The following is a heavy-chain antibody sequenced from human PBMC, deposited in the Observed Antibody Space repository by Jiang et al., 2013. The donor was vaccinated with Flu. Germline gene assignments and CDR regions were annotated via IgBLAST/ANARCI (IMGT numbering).Heavy chain of an antibody. D-gene: IGHD5-24*01. Sequence: GPGLVKPSETLSLTCTVSGGSMSVFCWGWVRQSPGKGLEWIGSICDSGGSIYNPSLESRATMSADTSKNQFSLKLKSVSAADTAVYYCVRDPGGGYTSGANLFYFGMDVWGRGTTVTVSS. V-gene: IGHV4-59*13. CDR1: GGSMSVFC. J-gene: IGHJ6*02. CDR3: VRDPGGGYTSGANLFYFGMDV. CDR2: ICDSGGS.